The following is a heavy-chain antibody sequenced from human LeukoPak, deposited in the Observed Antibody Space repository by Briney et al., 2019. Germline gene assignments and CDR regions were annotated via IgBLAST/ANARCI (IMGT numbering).Heavy chain of an antibody. D-gene: IGHD3-10*01. J-gene: IGHJ6*04. CDR2: INHSGST. CDR1: GGSFSGYY. CDR3: ARVSYYGSGSYYISRMDV. V-gene: IGHV4-34*01. Sequence: SETLSLTXAVYGGSFSGYYWSWIRQPPGKGLEWIGEINHSGSTNYNPSLKSRVTISVDTSKNQFSLKLSSVTAADTAVYYCARVSYYGSGSYYISRMDVWDKGTTVTVSS.